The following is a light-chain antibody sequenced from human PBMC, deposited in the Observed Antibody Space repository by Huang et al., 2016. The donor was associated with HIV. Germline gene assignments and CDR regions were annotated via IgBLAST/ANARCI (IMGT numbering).Light chain of an antibody. CDR3: QQSYASPPT. V-gene: IGKV1-39*01. Sequence: DIQMTQFPSSLSASVGDRVTITCRASQNISTYINWYHQKPGRAPKLLIHTTSNLHSEVPSRFSGSGYGTTFRFTIASLHLDDLATYFCQQSYASPPTFGQGTKVEV. J-gene: IGKJ1*01. CDR1: QNISTY. CDR2: TTS.